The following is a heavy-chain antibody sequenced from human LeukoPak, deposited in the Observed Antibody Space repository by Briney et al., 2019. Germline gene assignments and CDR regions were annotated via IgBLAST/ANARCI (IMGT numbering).Heavy chain of an antibody. D-gene: IGHD1-1*01. Sequence: GGSLRLSCTASGFTFGDYAMSWIRQAPGKGLEWVGFIRSKAYGETADYAASVKGRFTISRDDSKAIAYLQMNSLKTEDTAVYHCTRDRGAYNLYDYWGQGALVTVSS. CDR2: IRSKAYGETA. J-gene: IGHJ4*02. CDR3: TRDRGAYNLYDY. V-gene: IGHV3-49*03. CDR1: GFTFGDYA.